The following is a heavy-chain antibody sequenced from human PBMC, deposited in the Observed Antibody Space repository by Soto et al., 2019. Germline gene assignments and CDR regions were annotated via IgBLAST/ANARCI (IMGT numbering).Heavy chain of an antibody. CDR2: ISAYNDNT. D-gene: IGHD2-8*01. V-gene: IGHV1-18*01. CDR1: GYTFTSYG. Sequence: ASVKVSCKASGYTFTSYGISWVRQAPGQGLEWMGWISAYNDNTNYAQNLQGRVTMTTDTSTSTAYMELRSLRSDDTAVYYCARLMKINKQVMGGYYYGMDVWGQGTTVTVSS. J-gene: IGHJ6*02. CDR3: ARLMKINKQVMGGYYYGMDV.